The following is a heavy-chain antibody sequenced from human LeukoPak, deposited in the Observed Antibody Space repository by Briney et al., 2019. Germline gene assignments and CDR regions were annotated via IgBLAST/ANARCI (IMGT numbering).Heavy chain of an antibody. V-gene: IGHV3-7*01. D-gene: IGHD4-23*01. CDR1: GFTLSDYW. CDR2: IRQDDSEK. J-gene: IGHJ4*02. CDR3: ATDRKVGTWDPRFNY. Sequence: GGSLRLSCSASGFTLSDYWMMWVRQAPGKGLEWVGNIRQDDSEKNYVDSVKGRFTISRDNAKSSLYLQMNSLRAEDTAIYYCATDRKVGTWDPRFNYWGQGTLVTVSS.